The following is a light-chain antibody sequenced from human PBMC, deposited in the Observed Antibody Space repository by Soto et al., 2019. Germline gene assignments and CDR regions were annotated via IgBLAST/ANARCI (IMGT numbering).Light chain of an antibody. Sequence: EIVMTQSPATLSVSPGERATLSCRASQSFSSNLAWYQHKPGQAPRLLIYGASTRATGIPARFSGSGSGTEFTLIISSLQSEDFAVYYCQQYNNWPPLTFGGGTKVEIK. CDR1: QSFSSN. J-gene: IGKJ4*01. CDR2: GAS. V-gene: IGKV3-15*01. CDR3: QQYNNWPPLT.